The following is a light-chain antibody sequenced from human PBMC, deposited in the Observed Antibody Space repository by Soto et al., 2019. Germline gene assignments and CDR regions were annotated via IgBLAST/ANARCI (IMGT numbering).Light chain of an antibody. Sequence: DIQMTQSPSSLSASVGDRVTITCRASQSISSYLNWYQQKPGKAPKLLIYAASSLQSGVPSRFSGSGSGTDFTLTISSLQPEYFATYYCQQRYSTSWTFGQGTKLDIK. CDR3: QQRYSTSWT. V-gene: IGKV1-39*01. CDR1: QSISSY. J-gene: IGKJ1*01. CDR2: AAS.